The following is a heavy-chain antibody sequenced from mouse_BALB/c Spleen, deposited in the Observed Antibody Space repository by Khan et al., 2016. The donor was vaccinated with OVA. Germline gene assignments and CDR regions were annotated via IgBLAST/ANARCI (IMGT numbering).Heavy chain of an antibody. CDR1: GYSITSDYA. CDR3: AREYGGDFDY. Sequence: EVQLQESGPGLVKPSQSLSLTCTVTGYSITSDYAWNWIRQFPGNKLEWMGYISYSGNTKYNPSLTSRIFVTRDTSKNPFFLQLNSVTNEDTAAYNCAREYGGDFDYWGQGTTLTVSS. J-gene: IGHJ2*01. CDR2: ISYSGNT. D-gene: IGHD2-10*02. V-gene: IGHV3-2*02.